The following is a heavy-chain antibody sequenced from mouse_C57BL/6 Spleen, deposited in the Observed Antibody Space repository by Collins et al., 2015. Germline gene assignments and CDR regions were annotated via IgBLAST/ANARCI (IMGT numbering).Heavy chain of an antibody. J-gene: IGHJ4*01. V-gene: IGHV1-53*01. CDR2: INPSNGGT. D-gene: IGHD2-5*01. CDR3: ARRRDSNYDYAMDY. Sequence: QGLEWIGNINPSNGGTNYNEKFKSKATLTVDKSSSTAYMQLSSLTSEDSAVYYCARRRDSNYDYAMDYWGQGTSVTVSS.